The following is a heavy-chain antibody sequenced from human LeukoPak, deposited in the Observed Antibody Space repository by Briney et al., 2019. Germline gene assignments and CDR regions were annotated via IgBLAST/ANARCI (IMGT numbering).Heavy chain of an antibody. CDR1: GFTVSSNY. Sequence: GGSLRLSCAASGFTVSSNYMSWVRQAPGKGLEWVSVIYSGGSTYYADSVKGRFTISRDNSKNTLYLQMNSLRPDDTAVYYCAREIFGSGSYPDFWGQGTLVTVSS. V-gene: IGHV3-66*01. D-gene: IGHD3-10*01. CDR3: AREIFGSGSYPDF. CDR2: IYSGGST. J-gene: IGHJ4*02.